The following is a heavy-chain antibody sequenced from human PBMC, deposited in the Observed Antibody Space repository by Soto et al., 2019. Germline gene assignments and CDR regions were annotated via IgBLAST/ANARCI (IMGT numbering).Heavy chain of an antibody. D-gene: IGHD3-3*01. J-gene: IGHJ6*03. CDR1: GFTFSSYG. V-gene: IGHV3-33*01. CDR2: IWYDGSNK. CDR3: ERVEFQSLEWLFPYYNYYYMEV. Sequence: QVQLVESGGGVVQPGRSLRLSCAASGFTFSSYGMHWVRQAPGKGLEWVAVIWYDGSNKYYADSVKGRFTISRDNSKNTLYMQMNHLRAEETAVYSCERVEFQSLEWLFPYYNYYYMEVWGKGTTVTVSS.